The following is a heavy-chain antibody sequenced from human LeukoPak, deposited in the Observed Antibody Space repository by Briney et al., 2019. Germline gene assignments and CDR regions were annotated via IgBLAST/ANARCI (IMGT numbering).Heavy chain of an antibody. D-gene: IGHD1-1*01. CDR3: AGWNAFDI. CDR1: GITFSNYW. J-gene: IGHJ3*02. CDR2: INTDGSST. Sequence: GGSLRLSCAASGITFSNYWMQWVHQAPGKGLVWVSRINTDGSSTNYADSVKGRFTISRDNAKNTLYLQMNSLRAEDTAVYYCAGWNAFDIWGQGTMVTVSS. V-gene: IGHV3-74*01.